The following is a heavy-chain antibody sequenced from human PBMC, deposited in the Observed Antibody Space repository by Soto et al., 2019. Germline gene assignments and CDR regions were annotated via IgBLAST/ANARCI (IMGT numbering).Heavy chain of an antibody. D-gene: IGHD4-4*01. Sequence: GGSLRLSCAASGFTFDNYAMTWVRQAPGKGLEWVSTISSSGGNTYYANSVQGRFTISRDNSKNTLYLQMNSLRAEDTAVYYCASIVTTVVNWGQGTLVTVSS. J-gene: IGHJ4*02. CDR2: ISSSGGNT. V-gene: IGHV3-23*01. CDR3: ASIVTTVVN. CDR1: GFTFDNYA.